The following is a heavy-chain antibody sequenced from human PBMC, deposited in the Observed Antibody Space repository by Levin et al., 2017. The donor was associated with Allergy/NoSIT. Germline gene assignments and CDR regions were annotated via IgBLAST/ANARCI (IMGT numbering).Heavy chain of an antibody. CDR3: ARHTALLWFEELVFDS. Sequence: SETLSLTCTVSGGSFITSSYFWAWIRQPPGTGLEWLGSIYYSGTTYYNPSLKSRLTISIDTSTNQFSLKLRSVTAAATAVYYCARHTALLWFEELVFDSWGQGNLVAVSS. V-gene: IGHV4-39*01. CDR2: IYYSGTT. CDR1: GGSFITSSYF. D-gene: IGHD3-10*01. J-gene: IGHJ4*02.